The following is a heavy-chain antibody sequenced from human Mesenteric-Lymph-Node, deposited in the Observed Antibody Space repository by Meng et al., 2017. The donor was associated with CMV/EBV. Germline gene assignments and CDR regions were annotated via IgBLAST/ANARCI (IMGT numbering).Heavy chain of an antibody. Sequence: GESLKISCAASGFTVSSNYMSWVRQAPGKGLEWVSVIYSGGSTYYADSVKGRFTISRDNSKNTLYLQMNSLRAEDTAVYYCTRHYSLHDPFDFWGRGTLVTVSS. V-gene: IGHV3-53*01. CDR2: IYSGGST. CDR3: TRHYSLHDPFDF. CDR1: GFTVSSNY. J-gene: IGHJ4*02. D-gene: IGHD2-15*01.